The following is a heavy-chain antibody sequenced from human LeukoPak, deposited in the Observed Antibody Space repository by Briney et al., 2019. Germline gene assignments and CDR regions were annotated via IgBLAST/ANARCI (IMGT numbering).Heavy chain of an antibody. J-gene: IGHJ4*02. V-gene: IGHV4-59*01. Sequence: PSETLSLTCAVYGGSFSGYYWSWIRQPPGKGLEWIGYIYYSGSTNYNPSLKSRVTISVDTSKNQFSLKLSSVTAADTAVYYCAIGGGSYHFDYWGQGTLVTVSS. CDR3: AIGGGSYHFDY. CDR2: IYYSGST. D-gene: IGHD1-26*01. CDR1: GGSFSGYY.